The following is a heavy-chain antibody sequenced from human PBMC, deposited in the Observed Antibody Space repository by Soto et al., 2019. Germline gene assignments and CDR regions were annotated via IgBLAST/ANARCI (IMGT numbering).Heavy chain of an antibody. D-gene: IGHD3-3*01. CDR1: GYSFKNYA. CDR2: ISGYNGRT. J-gene: IGHJ4*02. V-gene: IGHV1-18*01. CDR3: ARDHDFGSGYWPLGY. Sequence: QVQLVQSGPEVKRPGASVRISCRTAGYSFKNYAIHWVRQAPGQGLEWMGWISGYNGRTTYAEKFRARLTMTADTSTSTAYMELRSLRSDDTAVFYCARDHDFGSGYWPLGYWGQGTLVTVSS.